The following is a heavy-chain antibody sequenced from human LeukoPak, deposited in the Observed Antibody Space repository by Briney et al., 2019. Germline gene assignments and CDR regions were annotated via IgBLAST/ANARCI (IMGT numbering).Heavy chain of an antibody. CDR3: ASGTYRLGDY. Sequence: PGGSLRLPCAASGFSFSTYAMSWVRQAPGKGLEWVSGISSNSADTYYADSVKGRFRVSRDNSKSTLYLQMNSLRAEDTAVYYCASGTYRLGDYWGQGTLVAVSS. CDR2: ISSNSADT. CDR1: GFSFSTYA. D-gene: IGHD3-10*01. J-gene: IGHJ4*02. V-gene: IGHV3-23*01.